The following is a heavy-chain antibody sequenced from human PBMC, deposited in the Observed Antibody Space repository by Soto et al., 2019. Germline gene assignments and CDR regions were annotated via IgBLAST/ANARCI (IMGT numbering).Heavy chain of an antibody. CDR2: TIPALGKT. CDR3: ARGPFRPSAMDV. D-gene: IGHD3-10*01. V-gene: IGHV1-69*01. J-gene: IGHJ6*02. Sequence: QGQLMQSGAEIKKPGSSVKVSCKTSGDNFKKNVFTWVRQSPGQGLKWMGGTIPALGKTHDIEQFQGRVTITVDDATRPVYIEVRDLTSEDTAIYYCARGPFRPSAMDVWGQGTTVTVSS. CDR1: GDNFKKNV.